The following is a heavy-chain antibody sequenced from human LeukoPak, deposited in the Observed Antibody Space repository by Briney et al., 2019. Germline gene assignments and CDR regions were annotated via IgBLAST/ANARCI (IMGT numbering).Heavy chain of an antibody. CDR2: IIPIFGTA. Sequence: SVNVSCKASGGTFSSYAISWVRQAPGQGLEWMGGIIPIFGTANYAQKFQGRVTITADESTSTAYMELSSLRSEDTAVYYCARDVDTAMTRNAYYFDYWGQGTLVTVSS. D-gene: IGHD5-18*01. CDR1: GGTFSSYA. V-gene: IGHV1-69*13. CDR3: ARDVDTAMTRNAYYFDY. J-gene: IGHJ4*02.